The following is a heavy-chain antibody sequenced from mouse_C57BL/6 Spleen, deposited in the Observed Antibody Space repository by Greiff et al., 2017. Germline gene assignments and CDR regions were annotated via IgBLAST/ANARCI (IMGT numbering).Heavy chain of an antibody. J-gene: IGHJ4*01. CDR2: IDPNSGGT. D-gene: IGHD2-5*01. CDR3: ARSGSNYEGDAMDY. V-gene: IGHV1-72*01. Sequence: QFQLQQPGAELVKPGASVKLSCKASGYTFTSYWMHWVKQRPGRGLEWIGRIDPNSGGTKYNEKFKSKATLTVDKPSSTAYMQLSSLTSADSAVYYCARSGSNYEGDAMDYWSQGTSVTVSS. CDR1: GYTFTSYW.